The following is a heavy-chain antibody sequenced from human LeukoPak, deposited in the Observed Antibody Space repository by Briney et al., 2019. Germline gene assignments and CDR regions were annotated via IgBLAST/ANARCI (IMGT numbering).Heavy chain of an antibody. D-gene: IGHD3-16*02. CDR2: ISDSGST. J-gene: IGHJ5*01. V-gene: IGHV4-31*03. CDR3: ARGRYSYGWNDS. CDR1: GGSIGTSAYY. Sequence: PSQTLSLTCTVSGGSIGTSAYYWNWIRQHQGKGLEWIGFISDSGSTLYNASLKSRISISSDTSKNQFSLKLTSVTAADMAVYYCARGRYSYGWNDSWGQGTLVTVSS.